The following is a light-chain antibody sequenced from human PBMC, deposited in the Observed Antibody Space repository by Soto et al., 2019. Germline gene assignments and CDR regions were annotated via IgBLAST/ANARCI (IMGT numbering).Light chain of an antibody. CDR3: QQHDTRPTWT. J-gene: IGKJ5*01. V-gene: IGKV1-33*01. CDR1: QTIIGY. Sequence: DIQMTQSPSSLSASIGDSVTITCRASQTIIGYLNWYQHRPGEAPKLLIYAASYLEAGVPARFRGSGSGTHFSFTITSLQPEDSATYYCQQHDTRPTWTFGQGTRLEIK. CDR2: AAS.